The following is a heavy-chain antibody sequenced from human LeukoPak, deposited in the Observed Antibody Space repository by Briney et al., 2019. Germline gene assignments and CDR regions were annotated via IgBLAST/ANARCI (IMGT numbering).Heavy chain of an antibody. Sequence: PGRSLRLSCAASGFTFISYWMHWGRQAPGKGLVWVSRINSDGSTTSYAATVKGRFTISRDTAKNTLYLQMNSLRAEDTAVYYCARGHHYYDSSAYYYWGQGTLVTVSS. CDR3: ARGHHYYDSSAYYY. CDR1: GFTFISYW. CDR2: INSDGSTT. V-gene: IGHV3-74*01. J-gene: IGHJ4*02. D-gene: IGHD3-22*01.